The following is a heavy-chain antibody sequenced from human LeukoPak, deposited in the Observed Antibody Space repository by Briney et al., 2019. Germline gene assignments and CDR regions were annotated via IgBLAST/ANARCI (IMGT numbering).Heavy chain of an antibody. J-gene: IGHJ3*02. D-gene: IGHD3-9*01. V-gene: IGHV3-23*01. CDR2: ISGSGLST. CDR3: ARAARHDILTGMGAFDI. CDR1: GFTFYDYG. Sequence: PGGSLRLSCAASGFTFYDYGMTWVRQAPGKGLEWVSTISGSGLSTYYADSVKGRFTISRDNSKNTLYLQMNSLRAEDTAVYYCARAARHDILTGMGAFDIWGQGTMVTVSS.